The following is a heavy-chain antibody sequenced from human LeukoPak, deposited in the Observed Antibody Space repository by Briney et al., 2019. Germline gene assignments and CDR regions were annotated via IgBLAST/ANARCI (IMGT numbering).Heavy chain of an antibody. Sequence: SETLSLTCTVSGGSISSSSYYWGWIRQPPGKGLEWIGSIYYSGSTYYNPSLKSRVTISVDTSKNQFSLKLSSVTAADTAVYYCARAYYDSSGYYFDYWGQGTLVTVSS. CDR2: IYYSGST. CDR1: GGSISSSSYY. J-gene: IGHJ4*02. D-gene: IGHD3-22*01. CDR3: ARAYYDSSGYYFDY. V-gene: IGHV4-39*01.